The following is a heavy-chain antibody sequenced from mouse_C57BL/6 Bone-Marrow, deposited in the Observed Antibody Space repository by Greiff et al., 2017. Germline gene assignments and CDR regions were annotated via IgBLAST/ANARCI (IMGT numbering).Heavy chain of an antibody. D-gene: IGHD1-1*01. Sequence: QVHVKQSGPELARPWASVKISCQAFYTFSRRVHFAIRDTNYWMQWVKQRPGQGLEWIGAIYPGKGDTSYNQKFKGKATLTADKSSSTAYMQLRSLTSEDSAVYYCTLEYYGPHWYFDVWGTGTTVTVSS. CDR1: YTFSRRVH. CDR3: SEDSAVYYCTLEYYGPHWYFDV. J-gene: IGHJ1*03. V-gene: IGHV1-87*01. CDR2: GQGLEWIG.